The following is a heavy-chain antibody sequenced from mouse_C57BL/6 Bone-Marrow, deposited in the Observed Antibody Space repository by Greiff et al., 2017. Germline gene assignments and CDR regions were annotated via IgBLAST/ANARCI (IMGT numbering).Heavy chain of an antibody. Sequence: EVHLVESGGGLVKPGGSLKLSCAASGFTFSSYTMSWVRQTPEKRLGWVATISGGGGNTYYPDSVKGRFTISRDNAKNTLYLQMSSLRSEDTALYYCARHETAQATDYWGQGTTLTVSS. D-gene: IGHD3-2*02. CDR1: GFTFSSYT. CDR3: ARHETAQATDY. V-gene: IGHV5-9*01. J-gene: IGHJ2*01. CDR2: ISGGGGNT.